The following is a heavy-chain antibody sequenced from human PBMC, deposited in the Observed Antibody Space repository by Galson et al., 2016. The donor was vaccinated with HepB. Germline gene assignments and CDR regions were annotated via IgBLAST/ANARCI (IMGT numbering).Heavy chain of an antibody. CDR1: GGSVSSGHDY. CDR3: ARGVGGIWAIDSYFDY. Sequence: SETLSLTCTVSGGSVSSGHDYWTWIRQPPGKGLEWIGYFYHSGTTNYNPSLKGRVSLSADTSKNQFSLSLTSVTAADTAVYYCARGVGGIWAIDSYFDYWGQGTLVTVSS. J-gene: IGHJ4*02. D-gene: IGHD3-22*01. V-gene: IGHV4-61*01. CDR2: FYHSGTT.